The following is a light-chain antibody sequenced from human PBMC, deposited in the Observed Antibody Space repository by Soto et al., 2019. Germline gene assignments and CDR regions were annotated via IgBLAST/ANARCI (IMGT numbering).Light chain of an antibody. Sequence: EIVMTQSPATLSVSPGERATLACRASQSVSSTLAWSPQNPGQAPRLLIYGAFTRATGIPARFSGSGSGTEFPLTISSLQSVGFEVYCCQQYNNCPITFSQATRLAIK. CDR3: QQYNNCPIT. CDR2: GAF. V-gene: IGKV3-15*01. CDR1: QSVSST. J-gene: IGKJ5*01.